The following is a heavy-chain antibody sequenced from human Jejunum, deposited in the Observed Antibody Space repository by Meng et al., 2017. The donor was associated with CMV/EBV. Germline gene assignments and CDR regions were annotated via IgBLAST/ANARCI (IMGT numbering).Heavy chain of an antibody. CDR3: ARGSIFVSFDS. J-gene: IGHJ4*02. D-gene: IGHD3-3*01. CDR2: IHDTGST. V-gene: IGHV4-30-4*08. Sequence: QVQLQGSGPGLVKPSQTLSLTCSVSGGSIGSGDYYWSWIRQPPGKGLEWIGYIHDTGSTYYNPSLKSRVDISLGTSRNHFSLTLSSVTAEDTAVYFCARGSIFVSFDSWGQGTLVTVSS. CDR1: GGSIGSGDYY.